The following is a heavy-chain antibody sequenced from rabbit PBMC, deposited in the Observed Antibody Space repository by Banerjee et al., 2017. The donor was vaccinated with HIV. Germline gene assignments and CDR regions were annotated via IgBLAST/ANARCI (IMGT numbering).Heavy chain of an antibody. J-gene: IGHJ4*01. CDR2: IYGGSSGST. D-gene: IGHD4-2*01. V-gene: IGHV1S45*01. CDR1: GLDFSSSYY. Sequence: QQQLVESGGGLVKPEGSLTLTCTASGLDFSSSYYMCWVRQAPGKGLEWVACIYGGSSGSTAYASWAKGRFTISRTSSNTLYLQLNSLTGADTATYFCAREVIVTGVPFNLWGPGTLVT. CDR3: AREVIVTGVPFNL.